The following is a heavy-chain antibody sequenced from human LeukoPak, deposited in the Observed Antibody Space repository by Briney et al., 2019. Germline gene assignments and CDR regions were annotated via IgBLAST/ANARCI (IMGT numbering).Heavy chain of an antibody. CDR1: GGSISSGDYY. CDR3: ARDLNSASERYFDL. D-gene: IGHD3-10*01. CDR2: IYYSGST. J-gene: IGHJ2*01. Sequence: PSETLSLTCTVSGGSISSGDYYWSWIRQPPGKGLEWIGYIYYSGSTYYNPSLKSRVTISVDTSKNQFSLKLSSVTAADTAVYYCARDLNSASERYFDLWGRGTLVTVSS. V-gene: IGHV4-30-4*08.